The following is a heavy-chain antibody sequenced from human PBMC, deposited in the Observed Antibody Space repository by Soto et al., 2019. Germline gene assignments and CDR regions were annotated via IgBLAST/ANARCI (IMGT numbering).Heavy chain of an antibody. D-gene: IGHD5-12*01. J-gene: IGHJ4*02. V-gene: IGHV3-33*01. CDR3: AREVSGYHSPFDY. CDR2: IWYDGANK. Sequence: GGSLRLSCAASGFTFSNYGIHWVRQAPGKGLEWVAVIWYDGANKYYADSVKGRFTISRDDSKSTLYLQMNSLRAEDTAVYYCAREVSGYHSPFDYGGQGTLVTVSS. CDR1: GFTFSNYG.